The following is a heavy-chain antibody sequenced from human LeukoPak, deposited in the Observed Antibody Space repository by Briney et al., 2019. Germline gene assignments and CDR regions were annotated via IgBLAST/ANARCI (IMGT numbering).Heavy chain of an antibody. CDR2: INHSGST. CDR3: ARERSSYGQAFDY. CDR1: GGSISSYY. Sequence: PSETLSLTCTVSGGSISSYYWSWIRQPPGKGLEWIGEINHSGSTNYNPSLKSRVTISVDTSKNQFSLKLSSVTAADTAVYYCARERSSYGQAFDYWGQGTLVTVSS. D-gene: IGHD5-18*01. V-gene: IGHV4-34*01. J-gene: IGHJ4*02.